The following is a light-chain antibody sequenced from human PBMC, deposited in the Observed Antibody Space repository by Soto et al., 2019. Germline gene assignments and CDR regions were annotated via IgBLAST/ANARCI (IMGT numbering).Light chain of an antibody. CDR1: SSDIGDYKY. V-gene: IGLV2-14*03. CDR2: DVS. J-gene: IGLJ2*01. Sequence: QSVLTRPASVSGSPGQSITISCTGSSSDIGDYKYVSWYKHHPGKAPKLMIYDVSNRPSGVSNRFSGSKSGNTASLTISGLQAEDEADYYCSSYTSTNFVIFGGGTKLTVL. CDR3: SSYTSTNFVI.